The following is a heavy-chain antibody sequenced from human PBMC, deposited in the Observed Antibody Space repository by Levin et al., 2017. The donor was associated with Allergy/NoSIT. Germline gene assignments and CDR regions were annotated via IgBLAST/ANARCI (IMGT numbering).Heavy chain of an antibody. D-gene: IGHD1-26*01. CDR1: GFTFNSYT. J-gene: IGHJ6*02. V-gene: IGHV3-21*01. CDR2: ISSTGTYK. Sequence: GGSLRLSCAASGFTFNSYTIIWVRQAPGKGLEWVSSISSTGTYKYYADSVKGRFTISRDNARNSLYLQMNSLTAEDTAMYYCARGVGWEIGRNYYGMDVWGQGTTVTVSS. CDR3: ARGVGWEIGRNYYGMDV.